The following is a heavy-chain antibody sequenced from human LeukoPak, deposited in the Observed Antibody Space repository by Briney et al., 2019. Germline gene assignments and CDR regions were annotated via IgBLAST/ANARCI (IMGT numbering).Heavy chain of an antibody. CDR1: GGSFSGYY. V-gene: IGHV4-34*01. Sequence: PSETLSLTCAVYGGSFSGYYWSWIRQPPGKGLEWIGEINHSGSTNYNTSLKSRVTISVDTSKNQFSLKLSSVTAADTAVYYCARGPRDTAMDPFDYWGQGTLVTVSS. J-gene: IGHJ4*02. D-gene: IGHD5-18*01. CDR3: ARGPRDTAMDPFDY. CDR2: INHSGST.